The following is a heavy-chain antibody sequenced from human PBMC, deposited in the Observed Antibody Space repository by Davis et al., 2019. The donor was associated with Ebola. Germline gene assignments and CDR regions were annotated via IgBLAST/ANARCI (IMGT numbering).Heavy chain of an antibody. CDR2: INPNSGGT. J-gene: IGHJ4*02. CDR1: GYTFTGYY. D-gene: IGHD1-26*01. V-gene: IGHV1-2*02. CDR3: ARAYSGTYYAPGY. Sequence: ASVKVSCKASGYTFTGYYMHWVRQAPGQGLEWMGWINPNSGGTNYAQEFQGRVTMTRDTSIITSYMELSRLRSDDTAVYYCARAYSGTYYAPGYWGQGTLVTVSS.